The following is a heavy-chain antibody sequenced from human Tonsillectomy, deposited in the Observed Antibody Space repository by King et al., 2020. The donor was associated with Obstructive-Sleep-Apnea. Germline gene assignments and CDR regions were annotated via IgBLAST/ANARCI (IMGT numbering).Heavy chain of an antibody. D-gene: IGHD3-10*01. CDR1: GFTFSSYW. Sequence: VQLVESGGGLVQPGGSLRLSCAASGFTFSSYWLSWVRQAPGKGLAWVANIKQDGSEKYYVDSVKGRFTISSDNAKNSLYLQMNILRAEDTAVYYCARWLVTMVRGVRGMDVWGQGTTVTVSS. CDR2: IKQDGSEK. CDR3: ARWLVTMVRGVRGMDV. J-gene: IGHJ6*02. V-gene: IGHV3-7*01.